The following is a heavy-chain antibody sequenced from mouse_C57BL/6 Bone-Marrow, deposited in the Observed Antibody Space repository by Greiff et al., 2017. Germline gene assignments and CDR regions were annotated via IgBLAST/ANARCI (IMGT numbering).Heavy chain of an antibody. D-gene: IGHD2-5*01. CDR2: LSNLAYSI. Sequence: EVMLVESGGGLVQPGGSLKLSCAASGFTFSDYGMAWVRQAPRKGPEWVAFLSNLAYSIYYADTVTGRFTISSENAKNTLYLEMSSLRSEDTAMYYCARRGAYYSNYDYAMDYWGQGTSVTVSS. J-gene: IGHJ4*01. V-gene: IGHV5-15*01. CDR1: GFTFSDYG. CDR3: ARRGAYYSNYDYAMDY.